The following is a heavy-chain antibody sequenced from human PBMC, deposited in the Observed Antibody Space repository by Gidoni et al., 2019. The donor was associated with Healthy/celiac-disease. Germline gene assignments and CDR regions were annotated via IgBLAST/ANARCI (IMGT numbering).Heavy chain of an antibody. Sequence: EVQLVESGGGLVKPGGSLRLSCAASGFTFSNAWMNWVCQVPGKGLEWVGRIKSKTDGGTTDYAAPVKGRFTISRDDSKNTLYLQMNSLKTEDTAVYYCTTLTGDSYYYYGMDVWGQGTTVTVSS. V-gene: IGHV3-15*07. D-gene: IGHD7-27*01. CDR2: IKSKTDGGTT. J-gene: IGHJ6*02. CDR1: GFTFSNAW. CDR3: TTLTGDSYYYYGMDV.